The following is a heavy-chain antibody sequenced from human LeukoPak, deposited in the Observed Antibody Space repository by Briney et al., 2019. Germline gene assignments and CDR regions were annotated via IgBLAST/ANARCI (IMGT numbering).Heavy chain of an antibody. CDR3: AKDGLSSRPYCFDF. J-gene: IGHJ4*02. CDR2: ISDSGGST. CDR1: GFTIASYA. Sequence: PGGSLRLSCAASGFTIASYAMSWVRQAPGKGLEWVPGISDSGGSTSYADSVKGRFTISRDNSKNTLYLQMSSLRAEDTAVYYCAKDGLSSRPYCFDFWGQGTLVTVSS. D-gene: IGHD2-21*01. V-gene: IGHV3-23*01.